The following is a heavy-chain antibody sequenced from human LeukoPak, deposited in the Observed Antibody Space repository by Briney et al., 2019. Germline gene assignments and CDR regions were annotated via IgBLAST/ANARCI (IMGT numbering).Heavy chain of an antibody. V-gene: IGHV3-7*01. D-gene: IGHD6-13*01. CDR2: IKQDGSER. CDR3: ARALIAAAGFDY. CDR1: GFTFSGFS. J-gene: IGHJ4*02. Sequence: GGSLRLSCAASGFTFSGFSMSWVRQSPTKGLEWVANIKQDGSERYYADSVKGRFTISRDNSKNTLYLQMNSLRAEDTAVYYCARALIAAAGFDYWGQGTLVTVSS.